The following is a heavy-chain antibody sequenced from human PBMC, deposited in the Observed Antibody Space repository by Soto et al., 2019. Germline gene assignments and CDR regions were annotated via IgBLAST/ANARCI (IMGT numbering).Heavy chain of an antibody. J-gene: IGHJ6*03. V-gene: IGHV1-69*04. CDR1: GGTFSSYT. CDR3: ARDVDTATSYYYMDV. Sequence: GASVKVSCKASGGTFSSYTISWVRQAPGQGLEWIGRIIPILGIANYAQKFRGRVTITADKSTSTAYMEMSSLRSEDTAVYYCARDVDTATSYYYMDVWGKGTTVTVSS. CDR2: IIPILGIA. D-gene: IGHD5-18*01.